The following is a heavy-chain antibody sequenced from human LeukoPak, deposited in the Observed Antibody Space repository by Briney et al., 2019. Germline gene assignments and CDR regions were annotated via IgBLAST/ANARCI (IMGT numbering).Heavy chain of an antibody. CDR3: AKLRGPSSSSENNWFDP. J-gene: IGHJ5*02. CDR1: GFIFSSYA. D-gene: IGHD6-6*01. CDR2: ISGSGDAT. V-gene: IGHV3-23*01. Sequence: GGSLRLSCTASGFIFSSYAMTWVRQAPGKRLEWVSGISGSGDATYYADSVKARFTISRDNSKNTLYLQMNSLRVEEMAVYYCAKLRGPSSSSENNWFDPWGQGTLVTVSS.